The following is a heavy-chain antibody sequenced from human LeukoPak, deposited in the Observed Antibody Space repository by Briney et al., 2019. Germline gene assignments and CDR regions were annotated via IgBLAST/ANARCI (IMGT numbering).Heavy chain of an antibody. CDR1: GFTFSSYA. J-gene: IGHJ4*02. D-gene: IGHD4-23*01. CDR2: ISSGGGST. CDR3: AKDLTTVVTIIDY. Sequence: GGSLRLSCAGSGFTFSSYAMSWVRQAPGKGLEWVSGISSGGGSTYYADSVKGRFTISRDNSKNTLYLQMNSLRAEDTAVYYCAKDLTTVVTIIDYWGQGTLVTVSS. V-gene: IGHV3-23*01.